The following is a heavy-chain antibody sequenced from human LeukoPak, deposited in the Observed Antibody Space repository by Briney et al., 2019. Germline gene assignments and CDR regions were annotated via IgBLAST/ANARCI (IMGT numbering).Heavy chain of an antibody. CDR3: ARSDGVCLDY. CDR1: GFTFSSYS. CDR2: ISSSSSYI. V-gene: IGHV3-21*01. J-gene: IGHJ4*02. Sequence: GGSLRLSCAASGFTFSSYSTNWVRQAPGKGLEWVSFISSSSSYIYYADSVKGRFTISRDNAKNSLYLQMNSLRAEDTAVYYCARSDGVCLDYWGQGTLVTVSS. D-gene: IGHD2-8*01.